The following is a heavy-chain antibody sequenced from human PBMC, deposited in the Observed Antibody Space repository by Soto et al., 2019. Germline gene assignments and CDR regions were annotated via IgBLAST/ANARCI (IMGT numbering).Heavy chain of an antibody. CDR2: INPSGGST. D-gene: IGHD2-2*02. V-gene: IGHV1-46*01. CDR3: AREGLGYCSSTSCHRSYYYGMDV. Sequence: ASVKVSCKASGYTFTSYYMHWVRQAPGQGLEWMGIINPSGGSTSYAQKFQGRVTMTRDTSTSTVYMELSSLRSEDTAVYYCAREGLGYCSSTSCHRSYYYGMDVWGQGTTVTVSS. CDR1: GYTFTSYY. J-gene: IGHJ6*02.